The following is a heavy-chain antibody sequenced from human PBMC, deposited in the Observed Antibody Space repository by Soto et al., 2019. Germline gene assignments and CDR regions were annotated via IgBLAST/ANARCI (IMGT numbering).Heavy chain of an antibody. CDR3: AKGSGQYPYYNGMDV. J-gene: IGHJ6*02. CDR1: GFTFSSYE. Sequence: EVQLVESGGGLVQPGGSLRLSCAASGFTFSSYEMNWVRQAPGKGLEWVSGISGGVGSTYYADSVKGRFTISRDNSKNTLYLQMISLRAEDTAVYYCAKGSGQYPYYNGMDVWGQGTTVTVSS. V-gene: IGHV3-23*04. CDR2: ISGGVGST. D-gene: IGHD4-4*01.